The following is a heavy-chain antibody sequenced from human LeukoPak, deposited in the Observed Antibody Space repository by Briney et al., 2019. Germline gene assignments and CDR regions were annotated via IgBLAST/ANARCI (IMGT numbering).Heavy chain of an antibody. CDR3: ARRDGYDSTTFDY. CDR1: GYSFTKYW. CDR2: IYPGDSDT. Sequence: GESLKISCQASGYSFTKYWIGWVRQMSGKGLEWMGIIYPGDSDTRYSPSSEGQVTISADKSISTAYLQWSILKASDTAMYYCARRDGYDSTTFDYWGQGTLVTVSS. V-gene: IGHV5-51*01. J-gene: IGHJ4*02. D-gene: IGHD5-24*01.